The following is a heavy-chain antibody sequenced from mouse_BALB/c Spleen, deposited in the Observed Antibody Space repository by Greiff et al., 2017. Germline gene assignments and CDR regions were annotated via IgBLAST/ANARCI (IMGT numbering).Heavy chain of an antibody. V-gene: IGHV14-3*02. J-gene: IGHJ3*01. D-gene: IGHD6-1*01. CDR3: APLGSFAD. Sequence: GQLQQSGAELVKPGASVKLSCTASGFNIKDTYMHWVKQRPEQGLEWIGRIDPANGNTKYDPKFQGKATITADTSSNTAYLQLSSLTSEDTAVYYGAPLGSFADWGQGTLVTVSA. CDR2: IDPANGNT. CDR1: GFNIKDTY.